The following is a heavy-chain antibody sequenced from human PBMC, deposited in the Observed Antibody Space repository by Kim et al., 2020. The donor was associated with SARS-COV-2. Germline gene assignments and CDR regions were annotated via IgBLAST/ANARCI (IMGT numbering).Heavy chain of an antibody. D-gene: IGHD3-10*01. V-gene: IGHV3-21*01. CDR1: GFDYGNYI. J-gene: IGHJ4*02. CDR3: ASDRASITVVRGVIGY. Sequence: GGSLRLSCAASGFDYGNYIMNWVRQVPGKGLEWVSSISTDGSSTHYAPSVKGRFTISRDNAKNSLSLQMDSLRAEDTALYYCASDRASITVVRGVIGYWGQGTQVTVSA. CDR2: ISTDGSST.